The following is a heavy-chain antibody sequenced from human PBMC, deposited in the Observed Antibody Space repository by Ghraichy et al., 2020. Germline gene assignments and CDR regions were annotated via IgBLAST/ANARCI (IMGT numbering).Heavy chain of an antibody. Sequence: SETLSLTCSVSGGSILSNNWWAWVRQSPGKGLEWIGEVYHSGNTNYNPSLKSRVTVSRDNSKNQFSLSLTSVTASDTAVYYCAREIDQLRYLDSWGPGTLVIVSS. CDR2: VYHSGNT. J-gene: IGHJ4*02. CDR1: GGSILSNNW. CDR3: AREIDQLRYLDS. V-gene: IGHV4-4*02. D-gene: IGHD1-1*01.